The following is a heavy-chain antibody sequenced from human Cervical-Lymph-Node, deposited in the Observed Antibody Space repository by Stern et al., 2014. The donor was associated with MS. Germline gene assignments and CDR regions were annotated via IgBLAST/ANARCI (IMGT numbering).Heavy chain of an antibody. CDR2: MNSDGSRI. CDR1: GFSFSGYW. Sequence: EVQLLESGGVLVQPGGSLRLYCAASGFSFSGYWMHWLRQPPGKGPVWLSRMNSDGSRINYADSVKGRFTISRDNAKHTLYLQMNSLRAEDSAVYYCARDGFTKAMDVWGQGTTVTVS. D-gene: IGHD3-3*01. V-gene: IGHV3-74*01. CDR3: ARDGFTKAMDV. J-gene: IGHJ6*02.